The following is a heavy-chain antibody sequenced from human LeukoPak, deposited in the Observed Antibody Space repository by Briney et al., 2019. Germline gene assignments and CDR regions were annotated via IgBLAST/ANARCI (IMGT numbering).Heavy chain of an antibody. V-gene: IGHV3-23*01. CDR2: ISGSGGST. D-gene: IGHD3-10*01. J-gene: IGHJ1*01. CDR1: GFTFSSYA. CDR3: AKGSYGTVAEYFQH. Sequence: PGGSLRLSCAASGFTFSSYAMGWVRQAPGKGLEWVSVISGSGGSTGYADSVKGRFTISRDNSRNTLYLQLNSLRAEDTAIYYCAKGSYGTVAEYFQHWGQGTLVTVSS.